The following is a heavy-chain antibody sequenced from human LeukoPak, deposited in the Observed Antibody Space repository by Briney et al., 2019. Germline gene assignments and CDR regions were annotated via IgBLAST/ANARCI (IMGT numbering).Heavy chain of an antibody. Sequence: PSETLSLTCTVSGGSISDYYWSWLRQPPGKGLEWIGYISYSGSTNYNPSLKSRVTISVDTSKNQFSPKVSSVTAADTAVYYCARGYCSGGSCYSYYYYNYMDVWGKGTTVTVSS. D-gene: IGHD2-15*01. CDR2: ISYSGST. V-gene: IGHV4-59*12. J-gene: IGHJ6*03. CDR1: GGSISDYY. CDR3: ARGYCSGGSCYSYYYYNYMDV.